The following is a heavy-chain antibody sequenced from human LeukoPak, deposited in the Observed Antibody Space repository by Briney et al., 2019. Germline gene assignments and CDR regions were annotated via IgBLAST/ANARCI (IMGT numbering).Heavy chain of an antibody. J-gene: IGHJ4*02. CDR3: ARDGYDYGDPGAPDY. CDR1: GFTFSSYG. D-gene: IGHD4-17*01. V-gene: IGHV3-33*01. CDR2: IWYDGSNK. Sequence: PGGSLRLSCAASGFTFSSYGMHWVRQAPGKGLEWVAVIWYDGSNKYYADSVKGRFTISRDNAKNSLYLQMNSLRAEDTAVYYCARDGYDYGDPGAPDYWGQGTLVTVSS.